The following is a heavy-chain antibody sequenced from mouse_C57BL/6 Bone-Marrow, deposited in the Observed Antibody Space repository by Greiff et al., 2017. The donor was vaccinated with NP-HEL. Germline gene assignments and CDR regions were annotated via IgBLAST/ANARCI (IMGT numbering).Heavy chain of an antibody. D-gene: IGHD2-3*01. CDR1: GFNITDYY. J-gene: IGHJ2*01. V-gene: IGHV14-1*01. Sequence: VHVKQSGAELVRPGASVKLSCTASGFNITDYYMHWVKQRPEQGLEWIGRIDPEDGATEYAAKFPGQGTMTADTSSNTAYLQLSSLTSEDTAVYYCTTDRIYDGYYVDYWGQGTTLTVSS. CDR3: TTDRIYDGYYVDY. CDR2: IDPEDGAT.